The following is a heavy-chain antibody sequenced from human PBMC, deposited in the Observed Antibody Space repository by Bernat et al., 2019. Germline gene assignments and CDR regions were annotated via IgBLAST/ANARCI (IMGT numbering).Heavy chain of an antibody. Sequence: EVQLVESGGGLVQPGGSLRLSCAASGFTVSGNYMSWVRQAPGKGLEWVSVIYSGGSTYYAESVKGRFTISRHNSKNTLFLQMNSLRAEDTAVYYCASHSGSYSPEYFQHWGQGTLVTVSS. D-gene: IGHD1-26*01. V-gene: IGHV3-53*04. CDR1: GFTVSGNY. CDR2: IYSGGST. CDR3: ASHSGSYSPEYFQH. J-gene: IGHJ1*01.